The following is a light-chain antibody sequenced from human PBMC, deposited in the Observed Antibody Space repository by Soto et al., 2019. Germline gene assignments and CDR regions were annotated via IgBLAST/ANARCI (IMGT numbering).Light chain of an antibody. J-gene: IGLJ1*01. Sequence: QSVLTQPASVSGSPGQSIAISCTGTSSDVGGYDYVSWYQQQPDKAPKLMIYEVTKRPSGVSNRFSGSKSGNTASLTISGLQAEDEADCYCSSHTSGSTRVFGTGTKVTVL. CDR3: SSHTSGSTRV. CDR1: SSDVGGYDY. V-gene: IGLV2-14*01. CDR2: EVT.